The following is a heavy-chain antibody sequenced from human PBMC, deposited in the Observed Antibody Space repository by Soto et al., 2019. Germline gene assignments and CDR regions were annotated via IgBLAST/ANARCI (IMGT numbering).Heavy chain of an antibody. J-gene: IGHJ6*02. CDR3: ARSESTMIEDV. CDR1: GDSVSSNSVA. V-gene: IGHV6-1*01. Sequence: PSQTRSLTCAISGDSVSSNSVAWNWIRQSPSRCLEWMESTYYRAKCYNDYAVSVKSRITINPATSKNPFSLQLNSVTSEDTDVYYCARSESTMIEDVWGQGATVTVSS. CDR2: TYYRAKCYN. D-gene: IGHD3-22*01.